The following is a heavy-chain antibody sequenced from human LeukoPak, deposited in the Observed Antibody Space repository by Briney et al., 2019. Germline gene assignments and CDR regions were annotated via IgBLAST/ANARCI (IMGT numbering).Heavy chain of an antibody. D-gene: IGHD3-22*01. V-gene: IGHV4-61*02. J-gene: IGHJ4*02. CDR2: VYTRGST. CDR1: GGSISSGRYY. CDR3: SRGNITAVPPASSLETQYYDSSSYYYFDY. Sequence: PSETLSLTCTVAGGSISSGRYYWGWLRQPAGKGLERIGRVYTRGSTNYHRSLKSRFTISVDTSNTQSSLKLSSVTAAEAAVYYCSRGNITAVPPASSLETQYYDSSSYYYFDYWGQGTLVTVSS.